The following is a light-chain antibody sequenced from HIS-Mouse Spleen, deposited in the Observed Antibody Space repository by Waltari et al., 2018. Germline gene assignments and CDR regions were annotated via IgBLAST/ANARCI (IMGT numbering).Light chain of an antibody. Sequence: PGQSITISCTGTSSDCGSYNLVSLYQQHPGKAPKLMIYEGSKRPSGVSNRFSGSKSGNTASLTISGLQAEDEADYYCCSYAGSSPYVVFGGGTKLTVL. CDR1: SSDCGSYNL. J-gene: IGLJ2*01. V-gene: IGLV2-23*01. CDR3: CSYAGSSPYVV. CDR2: EGS.